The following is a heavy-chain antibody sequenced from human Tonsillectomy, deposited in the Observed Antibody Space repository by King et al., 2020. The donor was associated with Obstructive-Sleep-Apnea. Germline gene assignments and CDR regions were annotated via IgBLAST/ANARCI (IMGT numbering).Heavy chain of an antibody. CDR1: GYTFTGYY. Sequence: VQLVESWADVKKPGASVKVSCKASGYTFTGYYIHLVRQAPGQGLEWMGWISPNSGATQYAQKFQDRVTMTRDTSSRTAYMDVSRLRSDDTAIYYCARDMSAYDSTSPAYWGQGTLVTVSS. J-gene: IGHJ4*02. D-gene: IGHD3-10*01. CDR3: ARDMSAYDSTSPAY. CDR2: ISPNSGAT. V-gene: IGHV1-2*02.